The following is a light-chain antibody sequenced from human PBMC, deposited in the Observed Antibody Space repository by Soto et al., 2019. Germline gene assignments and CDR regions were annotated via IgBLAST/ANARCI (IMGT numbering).Light chain of an antibody. Sequence: AIRMTQSPSSLSASTGDRVTITCRASQGISSYLAWYQQKPGKAPKLLIYAASSLQSGVPSRFSGSGSETDFTLTISSLQPEDFATYSCQQSYSTTWTFGQGTKVDIK. J-gene: IGKJ1*01. CDR1: QGISSY. V-gene: IGKV1-8*01. CDR2: AAS. CDR3: QQSYSTTWT.